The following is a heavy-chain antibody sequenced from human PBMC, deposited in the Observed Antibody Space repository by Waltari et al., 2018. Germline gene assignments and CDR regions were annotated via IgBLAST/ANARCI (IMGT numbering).Heavy chain of an antibody. CDR2: INWSGART. CDR3: VGEVCGRGGRESYFFDD. CDR1: GFPFNDFA. Sequence: EVQLVESGGGMVRPGGSLSLSCAASGFPFNDFAMRWVRQVPGKSRGLISVINWSGARTSYSDSVMGLCSVSRDNAMNSLDLEMSSLRAEDTALYYCVGEVCGRGGRESYFFDDWGQGTLVTVSS. D-gene: IGHD2-21*01. J-gene: IGHJ4*02. V-gene: IGHV3-20*04.